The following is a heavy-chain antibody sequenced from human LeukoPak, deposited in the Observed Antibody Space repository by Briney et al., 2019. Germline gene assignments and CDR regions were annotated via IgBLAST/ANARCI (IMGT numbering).Heavy chain of an antibody. CDR1: GYTFTSYG. CDR2: ISAYNGNT. J-gene: IGHJ5*02. V-gene: IGHV1-18*01. D-gene: IGHD5-12*01. Sequence: EASVTVSCKASGYTFTSYGISWVRQAPGQGLEWMGWISAYNGNTNYAQKLQGRVTMTTDTSTSTAYMELRSLRSDDTAVYYCARVTVARRSPLDPWGQGTLVTVSS. CDR3: ARVTVARRSPLDP.